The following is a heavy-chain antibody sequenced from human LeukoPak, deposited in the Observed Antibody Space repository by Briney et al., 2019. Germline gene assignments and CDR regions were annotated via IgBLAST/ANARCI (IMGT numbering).Heavy chain of an antibody. CDR3: ARALVRGVLDY. D-gene: IGHD3-10*01. CDR2: ISSSSSYI. Sequence: GGPLRLSCAASGFTFSSYSMNWVRQAPGKGLEWVSSISSSSSYIYYADSVKGRFTISRDNAKNSLYLQMNSLRAEDTAVYYCARALVRGVLDYWGQGTLVTVSS. J-gene: IGHJ4*02. V-gene: IGHV3-21*01. CDR1: GFTFSSYS.